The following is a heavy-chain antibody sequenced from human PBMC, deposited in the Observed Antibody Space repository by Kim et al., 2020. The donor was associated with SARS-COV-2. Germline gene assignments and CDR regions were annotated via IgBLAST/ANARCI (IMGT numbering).Heavy chain of an antibody. V-gene: IGHV4-61*01. CDR3: ARECGGDCYSISVGWFDP. CDR2: IYYSGST. CDR1: GGSVSSGSYY. D-gene: IGHD2-21*02. Sequence: SETLSLTCTVSGGSVSSGSYYWSWIRQPPGKGLEWIGYIYYSGSTNYNPSLKSRVTISVDTSKNQFSLKLSSVTAADTAVYYCARECGGDCYSISVGWFDPWGQGTLVTVSS. J-gene: IGHJ5*02.